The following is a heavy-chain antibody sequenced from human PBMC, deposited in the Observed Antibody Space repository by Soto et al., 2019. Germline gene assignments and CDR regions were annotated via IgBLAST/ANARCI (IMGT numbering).Heavy chain of an antibody. CDR2: IYYSGST. CDR3: ARTTAPKEVPAAMIWFDP. D-gene: IGHD2-2*01. V-gene: IGHV4-31*03. J-gene: IGHJ5*02. Sequence: SETLSLTCTVSGGPISSGGYYWSWIRQHPGKGLEWIGYIYYSGSTYYNPSLKSRVTISVDTSKNQFSLKLSSVTAADTAVYYCARTTAPKEVPAAMIWFDPWGQGTLVTVSS. CDR1: GGPISSGGYY.